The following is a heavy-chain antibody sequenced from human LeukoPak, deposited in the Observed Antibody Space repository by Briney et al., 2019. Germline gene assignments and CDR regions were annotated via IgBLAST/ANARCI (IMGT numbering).Heavy chain of an antibody. V-gene: IGHV1-3*01. J-gene: IGHJ4*02. CDR3: ARVLSGYYFDY. D-gene: IGHD6-25*01. CDR2: INAGNGNT. CDR1: GYTFTSYA. Sequence: PVASVKVSCKASGYTFTSYAMHWVRQAPGQRLERMGWINAGNGNTKYSQKFQGRVTITRDTSASTAYMELSSLRSEDTAVYYCARVLSGYYFDYWGQGTLVTVSS.